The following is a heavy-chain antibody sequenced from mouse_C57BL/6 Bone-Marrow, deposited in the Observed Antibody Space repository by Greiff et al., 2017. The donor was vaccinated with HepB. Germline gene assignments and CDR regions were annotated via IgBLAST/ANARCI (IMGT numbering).Heavy chain of an antibody. CDR3: ARDREGSYGTLFDY. CDR2: ISDGGSYT. V-gene: IGHV5-4*01. CDR1: GFTFSSYA. J-gene: IGHJ2*01. D-gene: IGHD1-1*01. Sequence: EVKLVESGGGLVKPGGSLKLSCAASGFTFSSYAMSWVRQTPEKRLEWVATISDGGSYTYYPDNVKGRFTISRDNAKNNLYLQMSHLKSEDTAMYYCARDREGSYGTLFDYWGQGTTLTVSS.